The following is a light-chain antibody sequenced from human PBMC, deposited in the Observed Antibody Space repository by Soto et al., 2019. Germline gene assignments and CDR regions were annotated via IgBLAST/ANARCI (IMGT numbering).Light chain of an antibody. CDR2: EVT. CDR3: SSYSNSRTPDV. Sequence: QSALTQPASVSGSPGQSITISCTGTSSDVGGYDYVSWYQQHTGKAPKVLIYEVTNRPSGISNRFSGSKSGNTASLTISGLQVEDEADYYCSSYSNSRTPDVFGTGTKVTVL. V-gene: IGLV2-14*01. CDR1: SSDVGGYDY. J-gene: IGLJ1*01.